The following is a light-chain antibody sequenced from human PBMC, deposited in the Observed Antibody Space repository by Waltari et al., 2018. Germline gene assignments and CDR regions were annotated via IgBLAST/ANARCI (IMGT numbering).Light chain of an antibody. Sequence: DVVLTQSPLSLPVTLGQPASISCRSSESLAHSDGNTYLNWFHQRPGQSPRRLIFKVSKRDSGVPDRFSGSGSGTDFTLIIRRVEAEDVGVYYCMQALQTPFTFGP. V-gene: IGKV2-30*02. J-gene: IGKJ3*01. CDR1: ESLAHSDGNTY. CDR3: MQALQTPFT. CDR2: KVS.